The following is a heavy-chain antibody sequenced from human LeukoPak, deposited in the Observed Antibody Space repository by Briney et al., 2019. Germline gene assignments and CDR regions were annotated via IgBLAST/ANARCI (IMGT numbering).Heavy chain of an antibody. CDR2: IYPGDSDT. CDR1: EYSFTNYW. D-gene: IGHD3-10*01. V-gene: IGHV5-51*01. J-gene: IGHJ1*01. Sequence: TPGESLKISCKGSEYSFTNYWIGWVRQMPGKGLEWMGIIYPGDSDTRYSPSFQGQVTIPADKSISTAYLQWSSLKASDTAMYFCATYAGSYSKYFQHWGQGTLVTVSS. CDR3: ATYAGSYSKYFQH.